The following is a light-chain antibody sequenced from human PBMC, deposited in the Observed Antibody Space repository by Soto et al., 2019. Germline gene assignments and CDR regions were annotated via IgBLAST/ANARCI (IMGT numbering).Light chain of an antibody. CDR1: RSNIGSNF. V-gene: IGLV1-44*01. CDR2: NSD. J-gene: IGLJ2*01. CDR3: SAWDDDLSGRI. Sequence: QSVLTQPPSASGTPGQRVSISCSGSRSNIGSNFVNWYQQLPGTAPKLLIHNSDQRPSGVPDRFSGSKSDTSASLAIRGLQSDDEADYYCSAWDDDLSGRIFGGGTKLTVL.